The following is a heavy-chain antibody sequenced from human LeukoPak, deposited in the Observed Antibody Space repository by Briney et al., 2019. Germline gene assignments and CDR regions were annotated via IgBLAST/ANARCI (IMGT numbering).Heavy chain of an antibody. Sequence: GASVKVSCKASGYTFTGYYMHWVRQAPGQGLEWMGWISAYNGNTNYAQKLQGRVTMTTDTSTSTAYMELRSLRSDDTAVYYCARMGTVTTLFFDYWGQGTLVTVSS. V-gene: IGHV1-18*04. CDR3: ARMGTVTTLFFDY. CDR2: ISAYNGNT. J-gene: IGHJ4*02. D-gene: IGHD4-17*01. CDR1: GYTFTGYY.